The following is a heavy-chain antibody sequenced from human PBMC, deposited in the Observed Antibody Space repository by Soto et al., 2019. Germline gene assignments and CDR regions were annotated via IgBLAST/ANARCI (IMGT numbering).Heavy chain of an antibody. Sequence: EVQLVESGGGLVQPGGSLRLSYAASGITVSNNYMSWVRQAPGKGLECVSLIYSNGDTRYADSVKGRFTISRDNSKNTVYLQMNSLRAEDTAVYYCASDPPGVAAAGGGWGQGTTVTVSS. J-gene: IGHJ6*02. CDR2: IYSNGDT. CDR1: GITVSNNY. V-gene: IGHV3-66*01. D-gene: IGHD6-13*01. CDR3: ASDPPGVAAAGGG.